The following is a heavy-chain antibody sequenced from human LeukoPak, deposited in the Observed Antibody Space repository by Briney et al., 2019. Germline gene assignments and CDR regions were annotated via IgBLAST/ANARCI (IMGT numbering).Heavy chain of an antibody. D-gene: IGHD6-13*01. CDR3: ASDHLSIEATGTRY. CDR1: GYTVPNYG. Sequence: GASVKVSCKASGYTVPNYGISWVRQAPGQGLEWMGWISTYNGDTNYAQKLQGRVTMTTDTSTNTAYMELRSLRSGDTAVYYCASDHLSIEATGTRYWGQGTLVTVSS. J-gene: IGHJ4*02. V-gene: IGHV1-18*01. CDR2: ISTYNGDT.